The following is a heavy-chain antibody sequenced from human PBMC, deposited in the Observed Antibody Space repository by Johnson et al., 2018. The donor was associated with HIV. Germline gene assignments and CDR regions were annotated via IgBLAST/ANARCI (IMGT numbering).Heavy chain of an antibody. CDR1: GFTFSSYA. CDR3: ARAFPMVRYDAFDI. V-gene: IGHV3-30*04. D-gene: IGHD3-10*01. Sequence: QVQLVESGGGVVQPGRSLRLSCAASGFTFSSYAMHWVRQAPGKGLEWVAVISYDGSNKSYADSVKGRLTISRDNSKTTLYLQMTSLRAEDTAVYYCARAFPMVRYDAFDIWGQGTMVTVSS. CDR2: ISYDGSNK. J-gene: IGHJ3*02.